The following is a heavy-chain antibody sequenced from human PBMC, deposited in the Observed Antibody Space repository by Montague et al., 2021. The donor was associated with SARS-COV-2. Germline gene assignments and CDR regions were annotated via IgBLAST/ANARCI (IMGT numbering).Heavy chain of an antibody. Sequence: TLSLTCTVSGGFISSGGYYWSWIRQHPGKGLEWIGYIYYSGSTYYNPSLKSRVTISVDTSKNQFSLKLSPVTAADTAVYYCARAPRSIAAAGTASDYWGQGTLVTVSS. CDR1: GGFISSGGYY. CDR3: ARAPRSIAAAGTASDY. CDR2: IYYSGST. J-gene: IGHJ4*02. D-gene: IGHD6-13*01. V-gene: IGHV4-31*03.